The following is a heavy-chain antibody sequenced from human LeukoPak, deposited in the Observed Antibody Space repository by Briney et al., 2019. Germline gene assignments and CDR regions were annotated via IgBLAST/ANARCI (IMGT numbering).Heavy chain of an antibody. J-gene: IGHJ4*02. D-gene: IGHD6-19*01. V-gene: IGHV3-21*01. Sequence: KPGGSLRLSCAASGFTFSSYSMNWVRPAPGKGLEWVSSISSSSSYIYYADSVKGRFTISRDNAKNSLYLQMNSLRAEDTAVYYCAGIIAVAGTPDYWGQGTLVTVSS. CDR2: ISSSSSYI. CDR3: AGIIAVAGTPDY. CDR1: GFTFSSYS.